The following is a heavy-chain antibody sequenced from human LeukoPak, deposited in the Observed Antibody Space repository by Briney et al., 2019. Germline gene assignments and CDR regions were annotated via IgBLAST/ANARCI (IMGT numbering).Heavy chain of an antibody. D-gene: IGHD3-16*01. CDR1: GFTFDDYA. CDR3: AKDPLRWGRYYFDY. CDR2: ISWNSGSI. V-gene: IGHV3-9*01. Sequence: QPGGSLRLSCAASGFTFDDYAMHWVRQAPGKGLEWVSGISWNSGSIGYADSVKGRFTISRDNAKNSLYLQMNSLRAEDTALYYCAKDPLRWGRYYFDYWGQGTLVTVSS. J-gene: IGHJ4*02.